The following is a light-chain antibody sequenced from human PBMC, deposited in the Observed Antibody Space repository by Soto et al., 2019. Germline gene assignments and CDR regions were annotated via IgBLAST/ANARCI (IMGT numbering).Light chain of an antibody. J-gene: IGKJ1*01. CDR3: QHYSDSSPTWT. CDR1: QTVTNH. V-gene: IGKV3-11*01. Sequence: PGGRATLSCRAIQTVTNHLAWYQQKAGQAPRLLIFDASTRASGIPPRLSGSGSGTDFTLTISRVDPDDFAVYYCQHYSDSSPTWTFGQGTKVDNK. CDR2: DAS.